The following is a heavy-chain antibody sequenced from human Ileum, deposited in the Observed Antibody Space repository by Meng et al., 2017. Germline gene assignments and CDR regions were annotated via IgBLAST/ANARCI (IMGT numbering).Heavy chain of an antibody. J-gene: IGHJ4*02. Sequence: QVQLQELGPGLGQPSDTLSLTCAVSGASIRSGHWWSWVHQPPGKGLEWIGEMYPSGTTNYNPSLKSRVTISMDTSKNQLSLKLSSVTAADTAVYYCARHIAVSGTRGFDSWGQGTLVTVSS. CDR2: MYPSGTT. CDR3: ARHIAVSGTRGFDS. D-gene: IGHD6-19*01. CDR1: GASIRSGHW. V-gene: IGHV4-4*02.